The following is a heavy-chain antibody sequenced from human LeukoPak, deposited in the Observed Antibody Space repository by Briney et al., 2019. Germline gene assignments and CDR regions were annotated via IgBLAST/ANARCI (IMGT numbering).Heavy chain of an antibody. CDR3: ARYSYGLNWYFDL. V-gene: IGHV1-2*02. CDR2: INPNSSGT. Sequence: GASVKVSCKASGYTFTGYYMHWVRQAPGQGLEGMGWINPNSSGTNYAQKFQGRVTMTRDTSISTAYMELSRLRSDDTAVYYCARYSYGLNWYFDLWGRGTLVTVSS. D-gene: IGHD5-18*01. J-gene: IGHJ2*01. CDR1: GYTFTGYY.